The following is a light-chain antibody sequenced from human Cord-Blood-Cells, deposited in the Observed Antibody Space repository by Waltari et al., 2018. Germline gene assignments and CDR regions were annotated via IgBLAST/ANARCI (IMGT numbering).Light chain of an antibody. CDR2: DVR. Sequence: QSAMTQPASVSGSPGQSTTISCTGTSSDVGGYNYFSWYQQDPGKAPKLMIYDVRKRPSGVSNRFSGSKSGNTASLTISGLQAEDEADYYCSSYTSSSTWVFGGGTKLTVL. CDR3: SSYTSSSTWV. J-gene: IGLJ3*02. CDR1: SSDVGGYNY. V-gene: IGLV2-14*01.